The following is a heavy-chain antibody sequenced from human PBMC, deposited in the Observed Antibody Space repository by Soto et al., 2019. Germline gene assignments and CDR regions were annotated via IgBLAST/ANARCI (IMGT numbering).Heavy chain of an antibody. CDR3: ARGPGGSEELPTASSSYFDY. Sequence: SETLSLTCTVSGGSISSGGYYWSWIRQHPGKGLEWIGYIYYSGSTYYNPSLKSRVTISVGTSKNQFSLKLSSVTAADTAVYYCARGPGGSEELPTASSSYFDYWGQGTLVTVS. D-gene: IGHD1-26*01. V-gene: IGHV4-31*03. J-gene: IGHJ4*02. CDR2: IYYSGST. CDR1: GGSISSGGYY.